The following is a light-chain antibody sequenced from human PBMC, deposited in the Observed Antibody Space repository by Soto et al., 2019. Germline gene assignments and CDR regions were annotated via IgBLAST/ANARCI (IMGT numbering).Light chain of an antibody. Sequence: DIQMTQSPSSVSASVGDRVTITCRASQGINSWLAWYQQRPGKAPKLLIYAASSLHSGVPSRFSGSGSGTDFTLTISSLQAEDFGTYYCQQSYNTPRTFGQGTKVEIK. CDR2: AAS. V-gene: IGKV1-12*01. J-gene: IGKJ1*01. CDR3: QQSYNTPRT. CDR1: QGINSW.